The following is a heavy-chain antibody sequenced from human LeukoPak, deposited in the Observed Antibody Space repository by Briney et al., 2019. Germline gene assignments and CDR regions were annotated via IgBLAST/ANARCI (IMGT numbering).Heavy chain of an antibody. J-gene: IGHJ4*02. V-gene: IGHV4-4*07. D-gene: IGHD3-22*01. CDR2: IYTSGST. CDR1: GGSISSYY. Sequence: SETLSLTCTVSGGSISSYYWSWIRQPAGKGLEWIGRIYTSGSTNYNPSLKSRVTMSVDTSENQFSLKLSSVTAADTAVYYCARAGYYYDSSGYYAYYFDYWGQGTLVTVSS. CDR3: ARAGYYYDSSGYYAYYFDY.